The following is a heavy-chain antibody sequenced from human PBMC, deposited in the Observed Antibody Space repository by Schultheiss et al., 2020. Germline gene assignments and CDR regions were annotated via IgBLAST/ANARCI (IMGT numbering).Heavy chain of an antibody. D-gene: IGHD5-24*01. V-gene: IGHV3-30*04. CDR2: ISYDGSNK. Sequence: GGSLRLSCAASGFTFSSYAMHWVRQAPGKGLEWVAVISYDGSNKYYADSVKGRFTISRDNSKNSLYLQMNSLRAEDTAVYYCARVGEMAQKNWFDPWGQGTLVTVSS. CDR1: GFTFSSYA. CDR3: ARVGEMAQKNWFDP. J-gene: IGHJ5*02.